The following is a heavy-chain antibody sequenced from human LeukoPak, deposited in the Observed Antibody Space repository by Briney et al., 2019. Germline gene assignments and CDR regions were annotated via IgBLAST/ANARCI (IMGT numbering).Heavy chain of an antibody. CDR2: IYNSGST. V-gene: IGHV4-59*01. CDR1: GGSFSGYY. Sequence: SETPSLTCAVYGGSFSGYYWSWIRQPPGKGLEWIGYIYNSGSTNYNPPLKSRVTMSVDTSQTQFSLKLSSVTAADTAVYYCAKDLGSSWYDAFDIWGQGTMVTVSS. D-gene: IGHD6-13*01. CDR3: AKDLGSSWYDAFDI. J-gene: IGHJ3*02.